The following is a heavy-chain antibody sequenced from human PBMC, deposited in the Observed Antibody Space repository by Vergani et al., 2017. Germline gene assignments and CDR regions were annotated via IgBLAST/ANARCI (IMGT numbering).Heavy chain of an antibody. Sequence: QVQLQQWGAGLLKPSETLSLTCAVYGRSFSGYYWSWIRQPPGKGLEWIGEINHSGSTNYNPSLKSRVTISVDTSKNQFSLKLSSETAADTAVYYCTRGWMTTGTTGWFDPWGQGTLVTVSS. CDR1: GRSFSGYY. CDR3: TRGWMTTGTTGWFDP. CDR2: INHSGST. D-gene: IGHD4-11*01. V-gene: IGHV4-34*01. J-gene: IGHJ5*02.